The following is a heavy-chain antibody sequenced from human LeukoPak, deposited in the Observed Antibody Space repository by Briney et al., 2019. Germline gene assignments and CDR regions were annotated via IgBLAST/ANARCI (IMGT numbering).Heavy chain of an antibody. V-gene: IGHV3-23*01. CDR1: GFTFSSYA. Sequence: GGSLRLSCAASGFTFSSYAMSWDRQAPGKGLEWVSAISGSGGSTYYADSVKGRFTISRDNSKNTLYLQMNSLRAEDTAVYYCAKSNYYDSSGYYFDYWGQGTLVTVSS. CDR3: AKSNYYDSSGYYFDY. CDR2: ISGSGGST. D-gene: IGHD3-22*01. J-gene: IGHJ4*02.